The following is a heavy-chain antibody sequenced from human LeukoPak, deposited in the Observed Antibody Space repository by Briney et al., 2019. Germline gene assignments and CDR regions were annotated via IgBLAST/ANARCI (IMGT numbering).Heavy chain of an antibody. Sequence: SETLSLTCAGPGGSISSYYWSWIRQPPGKGLEWIGYIYYSGSTYYNPSLKSRVTISVDTSKNQFSLKLSSVTAADTAVYYCARLLTSYYDFWSGSSRGGLFDYWGQGTLVTVSS. CDR1: GGSISSYY. CDR3: ARLLTSYYDFWSGSSRGGLFDY. V-gene: IGHV4-59*01. D-gene: IGHD3-3*01. J-gene: IGHJ4*02. CDR2: IYYSGST.